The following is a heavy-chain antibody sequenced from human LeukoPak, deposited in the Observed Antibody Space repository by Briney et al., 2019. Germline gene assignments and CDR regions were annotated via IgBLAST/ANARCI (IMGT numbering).Heavy chain of an antibody. V-gene: IGHV4-59*08. Sequence: PSETLSLTCTVSGGSIVRYYWSWIRQPPGKGLEWIGYVYYSGSTNYNPSLKSRVTISVDTSKNQFSLKLSSVTAADTAVYYCAVHRSRTAHDAFDIWGQGTMVTVSS. D-gene: IGHD5-18*01. CDR1: GGSIVRYY. CDR2: VYYSGST. J-gene: IGHJ3*02. CDR3: AVHRSRTAHDAFDI.